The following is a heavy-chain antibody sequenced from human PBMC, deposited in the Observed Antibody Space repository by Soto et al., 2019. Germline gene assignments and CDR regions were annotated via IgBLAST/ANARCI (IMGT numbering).Heavy chain of an antibody. J-gene: IGHJ4*02. CDR3: ARGDKNNDYYFDH. D-gene: IGHD3-16*01. Sequence: LYLTCVVSGASISSGDYAWNWVRQPPGKGLEWLGYIYNSGGSYYNPSLKSRVSISLDRSKNHFSLRLDSVTAADTALYFCARGDKNNDYYFDHWGQGTLDTVSS. CDR1: GASISSGDYA. V-gene: IGHV4-30-2*01. CDR2: IYNSGGS.